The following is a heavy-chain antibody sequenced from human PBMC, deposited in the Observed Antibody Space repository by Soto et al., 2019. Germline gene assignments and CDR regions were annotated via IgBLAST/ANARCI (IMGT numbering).Heavy chain of an antibody. D-gene: IGHD1-1*01. J-gene: IGHJ6*04. CDR1: GFTFGTYA. CDR2: ISYEGSNT. CDR3: ARVTPGNNLYYFSGMDV. V-gene: IGHV3-30-3*01. Sequence: GGSLRLSCVASGFTFGTYAIHWVRQAPGKGLQWVALISYEGSNTYYADSVKGRFTVSRDNSKSTLYLQMNSLRPEDTGVYYCARVTPGNNLYYFSGMDVWGKGTSVTVS.